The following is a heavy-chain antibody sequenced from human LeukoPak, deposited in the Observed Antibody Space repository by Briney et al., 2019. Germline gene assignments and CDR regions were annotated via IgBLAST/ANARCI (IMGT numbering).Heavy chain of an antibody. D-gene: IGHD3-10*01. CDR1: GFTFGDYA. Sequence: GGSLRLSCEASGFTFGDYAMSWFRQAPGKGLEWVGFIRSKAYGGTTEYAASVKGRFTISRDDSKSIAYLQMNSLRAEDTAVYYCARAGRFGEFVDYWGQGTLVTVSS. J-gene: IGHJ4*02. CDR3: ARAGRFGEFVDY. CDR2: IRSKAYGGTT. V-gene: IGHV3-49*03.